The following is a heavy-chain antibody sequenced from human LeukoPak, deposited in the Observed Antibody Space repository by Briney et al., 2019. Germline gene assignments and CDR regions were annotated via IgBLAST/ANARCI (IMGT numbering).Heavy chain of an antibody. J-gene: IGHJ4*02. CDR3: AKYQTRTMFDS. Sequence: SETLSLTCTVSGDSISSSYWSWIRQPPGKGLEWIGSISYSGSTYHNPSLKSRVTISVDTSNNQFSLKLSSVTAADTAVYYCAKYQTRTMFDSWGQGTLVTVSS. CDR1: GDSISSSY. CDR2: ISYSGST. V-gene: IGHV4-59*05. D-gene: IGHD2-2*01.